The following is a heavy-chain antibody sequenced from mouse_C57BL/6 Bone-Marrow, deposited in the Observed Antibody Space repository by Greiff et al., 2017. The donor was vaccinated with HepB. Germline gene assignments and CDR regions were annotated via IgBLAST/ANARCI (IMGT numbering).Heavy chain of an antibody. D-gene: IGHD1-1*01. CDR1: GYTFTSYW. Sequence: VKLQQPGAELVKPGASVKVSCKASGYTFTSYWMHWVKQRPGQGLEWIGRIHPSDSDTNYNQKFKGKATLTVDKSSSTAYMQLSSLTSEDSAVYYCAPTRYYGSSFYWYFDVWGTGTTVTVSS. V-gene: IGHV1-74*01. CDR2: IHPSDSDT. J-gene: IGHJ1*03. CDR3: APTRYYGSSFYWYFDV.